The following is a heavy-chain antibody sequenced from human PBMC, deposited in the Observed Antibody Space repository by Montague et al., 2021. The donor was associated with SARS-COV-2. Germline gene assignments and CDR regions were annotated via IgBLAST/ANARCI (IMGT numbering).Heavy chain of an antibody. CDR2: KYYSGST. D-gene: IGHD3-3*01. CDR3: ATLPSSVTTFWVFNDYYIDV. J-gene: IGHJ6*02. Sequence: SETLSLTCTVSGASISSRSYYWGWIRQPPGKGLEWIGCKYYSGSTYYNPTLKSRVTISVDTSKNQFSLKLSPVTAADTAVYYCATLPSSVTTFWVFNDYYIDVWGQGTPVTVSS. CDR1: GASISSRSYY. V-gene: IGHV4-39*01.